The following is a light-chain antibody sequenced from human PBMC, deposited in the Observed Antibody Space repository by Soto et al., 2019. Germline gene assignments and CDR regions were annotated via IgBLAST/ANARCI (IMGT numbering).Light chain of an antibody. J-gene: IGLJ1*01. V-gene: IGLV2-14*03. CDR2: DVS. CDR3: SSYPTSNTRQIV. Sequence: QSALTQPASVSGSPGQSITISCTGTSSDVGGYNYVSWYQHHPGKAPKLMIYDVSNRPSGVSNRFSGSKSGNTASLTISGLQPEVESDYYCSSYPTSNTRQIVFGTGTKLTVL. CDR1: SSDVGGYNY.